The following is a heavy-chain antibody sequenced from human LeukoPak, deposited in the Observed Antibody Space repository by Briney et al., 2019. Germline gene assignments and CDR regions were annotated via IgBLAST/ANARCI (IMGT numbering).Heavy chain of an antibody. CDR3: ARHITYYYGSGSYAYMDV. V-gene: IGHV4-34*01. CDR2: INHSGST. CDR1: GGSFSGYY. Sequence: SETLSLTCAVYGGSFSGYYWSWIRQPPGKGLEWIGEINHSGSTNYNPSLKSRVTISVDTSKNQFSLKLSSVTAADTAVYYCARHITYYYGSGSYAYMDVWGKGTTVTISS. D-gene: IGHD3-10*01. J-gene: IGHJ6*03.